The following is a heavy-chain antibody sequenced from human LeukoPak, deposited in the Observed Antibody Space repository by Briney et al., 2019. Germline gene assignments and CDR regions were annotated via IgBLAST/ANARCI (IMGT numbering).Heavy chain of an antibody. CDR2: IYYSGST. D-gene: IGHD3-10*01. CDR1: GGSISSGDYY. V-gene: IGHV4-30-4*02. J-gene: IGHJ4*02. Sequence: SETLSLTCTVSGGSISSGDYYWSWIRQPPGKGLEWIGYIYYSGSTYYNPSLKSRVTISVDTSKNQFSLKLSSVTAADTAVYYCARGYYGSGSYYHYYYFDYWGQGTLVTVSS. CDR3: ARGYYGSGSYYHYYYFDY.